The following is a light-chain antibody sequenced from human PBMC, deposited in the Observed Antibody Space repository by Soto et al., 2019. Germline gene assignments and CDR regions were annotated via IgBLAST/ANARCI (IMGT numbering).Light chain of an antibody. CDR3: QVWDSSSDHWV. CDR1: NIRNKS. V-gene: IGLV3-21*02. J-gene: IGLJ3*02. Sequence: SYELTQTPSVSVAPGQTARITCGGNNIRNKSVQWYQQKPGQAPVVVVDDDTNRPSGIPERFSGSNSGNTATLTISRVEAGDEADYYCQVWDSSSDHWVFGGGTKLTVL. CDR2: DDT.